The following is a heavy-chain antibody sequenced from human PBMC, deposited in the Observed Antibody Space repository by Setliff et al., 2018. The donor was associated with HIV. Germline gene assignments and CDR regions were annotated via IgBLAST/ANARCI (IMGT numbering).Heavy chain of an antibody. V-gene: IGHV1-18*01. Sequence: ASVKVSCTASGYTFSRYGISWVRQAPGQGLEWMGWISPYNGNRNYAQKLQGRVTMTADTSTSTAYIEVRSLRFDDTAVYYCAREGVREPPSNTLYYGMDVWGQGTTVTVSS. D-gene: IGHD1-1*01. CDR3: AREGVREPPSNTLYYGMDV. CDR1: GYTFSRYG. CDR2: ISPYNGNR. J-gene: IGHJ6*02.